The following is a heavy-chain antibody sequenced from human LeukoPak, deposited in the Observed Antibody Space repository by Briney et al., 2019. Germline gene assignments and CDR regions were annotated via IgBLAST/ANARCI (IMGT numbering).Heavy chain of an antibody. J-gene: IGHJ4*02. Sequence: GGSLRLSCAASGSTFSSYAMHWVRQAPGKGLEWVAVISYDGSNKYYADSVKGRFTISRDNSKNTLYLQMNSLRAEDTAVYYCAKSYHIGVPAAIGRFSCDYWGQGTLVTVSS. CDR2: ISYDGSNK. D-gene: IGHD2-2*02. CDR1: GSTFSSYA. CDR3: AKSYHIGVPAAIGRFSCDY. V-gene: IGHV3-30-3*02.